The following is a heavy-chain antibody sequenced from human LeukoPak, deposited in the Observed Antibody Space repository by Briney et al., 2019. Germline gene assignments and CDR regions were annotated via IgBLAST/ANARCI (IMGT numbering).Heavy chain of an antibody. J-gene: IGHJ6*02. CDR1: GGSISSSSYY. V-gene: IGHV4-39*07. Sequence: SETLSLTCTVSGGSISSSSYYWGWIRQPPGKGLEWIGSIYYSGSTNYNPSLKSRVTISVDTSKNQFSLKLSSVTAADTAVYYCARAGFITIFGVVMSYYYYGMDVWGQGTTVTVSS. D-gene: IGHD3-3*01. CDR3: ARAGFITIFGVVMSYYYYGMDV. CDR2: IYYSGST.